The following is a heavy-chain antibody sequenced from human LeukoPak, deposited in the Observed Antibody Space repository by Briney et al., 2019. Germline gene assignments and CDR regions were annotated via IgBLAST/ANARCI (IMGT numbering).Heavy chain of an antibody. J-gene: IGHJ5*02. Sequence: SETLSLTCTASGSSFSNDYWSWIRQPAGKRLEWIGHIYNSGSTNYNPSLESRVTISIDTSKSQFSLELSSVTAADTAIYYCARDFGTMIDWFDPWGQGTLVTVSS. V-gene: IGHV4-4*07. CDR2: IYNSGST. CDR1: GSSFSNDY. D-gene: IGHD3-22*01. CDR3: ARDFGTMIDWFDP.